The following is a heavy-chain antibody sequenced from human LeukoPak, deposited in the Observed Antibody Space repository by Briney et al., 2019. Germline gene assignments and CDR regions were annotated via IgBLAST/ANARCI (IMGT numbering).Heavy chain of an antibody. D-gene: IGHD2-8*01. CDR2: IYSAGST. J-gene: IGHJ4*02. Sequence: GGSLRLACAAAGFTVSSTYMSWVRQAPGGVLEWDSIIYSAGSTYYADSVKGRFTISRDNSKNTLYLQMNSLRAEDTAVYYCAKGHCTNGICWLDWGQGTLVTVSS. V-gene: IGHV3-53*01. CDR1: GFTVSSTY. CDR3: AKGHCTNGICWLD.